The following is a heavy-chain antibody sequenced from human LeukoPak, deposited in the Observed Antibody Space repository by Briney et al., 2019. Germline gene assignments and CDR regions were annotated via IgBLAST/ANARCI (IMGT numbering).Heavy chain of an antibody. CDR1: GYTFTSYG. Sequence: ASVKVSCKASGYTFTSYGISWARQAPGQGLEWMGWISAYNGNTNYAQKLQGRVTMTTDTSTSTAYMELRSLRSEDTAVYYCAKDYSYGYGYYFDYWGQGTLVTVSS. CDR2: ISAYNGNT. J-gene: IGHJ4*02. V-gene: IGHV1-18*01. D-gene: IGHD5-18*01. CDR3: AKDYSYGYGYYFDY.